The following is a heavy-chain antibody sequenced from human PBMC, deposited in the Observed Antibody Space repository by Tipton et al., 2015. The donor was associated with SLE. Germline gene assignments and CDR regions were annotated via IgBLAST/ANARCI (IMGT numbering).Heavy chain of an antibody. Sequence: TLSLTCTVSGASISSGSYYCSWIRQPAGKGLEWIGHIYTSGSATYNPSLISRVAMSVDTSKNQFSLELSSVTAADAAMYYCARRLNWNCLDYWGQGTLVTVSS. V-gene: IGHV4-61*09. D-gene: IGHD1-7*01. CDR2: IYTSGSA. CDR3: ARRLNWNCLDY. J-gene: IGHJ4*02. CDR1: GASISSGSYY.